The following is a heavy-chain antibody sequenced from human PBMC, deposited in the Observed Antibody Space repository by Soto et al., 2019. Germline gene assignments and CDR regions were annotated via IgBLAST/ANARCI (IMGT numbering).Heavy chain of an antibody. CDR1: GFTFSSYG. CDR2: ISHDGSNK. CDR3: ARLRLTGYFDY. Sequence: PGGSLRLSCAASGFTFSSYGMHWVRQAPGKGLEWVAVISHDGSNKYFADSVKGRFTISRDNSLNTLYLQMNSLRAEDTAVYYCARLRLTGYFDYWGQGTLVTVSS. V-gene: IGHV3-30*03. J-gene: IGHJ4*02.